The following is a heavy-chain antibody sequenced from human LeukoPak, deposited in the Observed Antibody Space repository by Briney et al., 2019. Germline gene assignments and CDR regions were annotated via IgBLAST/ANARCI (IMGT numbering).Heavy chain of an antibody. CDR2: ICTAGDT. J-gene: IGHJ4*02. V-gene: IGHV3-13*01. CDR1: GFTFSIYA. D-gene: IGHD3-10*01. Sequence: PGGSLRLSCAASGFTFSIYAMHWVRQAPGKGLEWVSGICTAGDTYYPGSVNGRFNISRKNAKNSLYLQMNSLNAGDTAVYYRARVRPLLGYFGYWGQGTLVTVSS. CDR3: ARVRPLLGYFGY.